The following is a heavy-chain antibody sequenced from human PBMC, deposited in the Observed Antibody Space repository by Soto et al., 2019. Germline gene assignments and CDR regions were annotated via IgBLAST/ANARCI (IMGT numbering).Heavy chain of an antibody. J-gene: IGHJ5*01. CDR1: GDSVSTNSAT. CDR2: TYYRSKWYN. CDR3: ARLVGNSWLDS. D-gene: IGHD2-2*01. Sequence: PLQTLSLTCAISGDSVSTNSATLDWIRQSPSRGLEWLGRTYYRSKWYNDYAVSVKGRITINPDTSNNQFSLQLNSVTPDDTAVYYCARLVGNSWLDSWGQGTLVTVSS. V-gene: IGHV6-1*01.